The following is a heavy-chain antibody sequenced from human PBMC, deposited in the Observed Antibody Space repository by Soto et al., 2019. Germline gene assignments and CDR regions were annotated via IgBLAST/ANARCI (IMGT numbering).Heavy chain of an antibody. J-gene: IGHJ5*01. V-gene: IGHV1-2*02. CDR1: GYTFTGYY. CDR2: INPNNGDT. CDR3: GREERNGFDS. Sequence: QVQLVQSGADVKKPGASVKVSCKASGYTFTGYYMHWVRQAPGQGLEWMGWINPNNGDTKYAQRFQGRVTVTRDTSSSTAYMELRRLTSDDTAVYYCGREERNGFDSWGQGTLVTISS.